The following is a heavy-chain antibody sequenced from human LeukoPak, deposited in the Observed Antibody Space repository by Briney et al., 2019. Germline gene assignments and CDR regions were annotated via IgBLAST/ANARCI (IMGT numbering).Heavy chain of an antibody. CDR3: AKEGDGYNYLLGY. CDR1: GFTFSDYY. Sequence: GGSLRLSCAASGFTFSDYYMSWIRQAPGKGLEWVAVISYDGSNKYYADSVKGRFTISRDNSKNTLYLQMNSLRAEDTAVYYCAKEGDGYNYLLGYWGQGTLVTVSS. D-gene: IGHD5-24*01. J-gene: IGHJ4*02. CDR2: ISYDGSNK. V-gene: IGHV3-30*18.